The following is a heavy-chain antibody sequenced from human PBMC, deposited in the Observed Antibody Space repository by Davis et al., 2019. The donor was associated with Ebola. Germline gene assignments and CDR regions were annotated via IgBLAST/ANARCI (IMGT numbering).Heavy chain of an antibody. CDR2: INPYSGGA. J-gene: IGHJ4*02. D-gene: IGHD3-10*01. Sequence: ASVKVSCKASGYSFTAYYIHWVRQAPGQGLEWMGRINPYSGGASYAQNFRGRVTMTGDTSIDTTYMELRSLRSDDTAVYYCVRLSFGEVGFDNWGQGTLVTVSS. V-gene: IGHV1-2*06. CDR3: VRLSFGEVGFDN. CDR1: GYSFTAYY.